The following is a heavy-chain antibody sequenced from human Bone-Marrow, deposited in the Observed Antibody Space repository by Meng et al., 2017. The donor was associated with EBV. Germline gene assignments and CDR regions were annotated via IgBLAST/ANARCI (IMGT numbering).Heavy chain of an antibody. CDR1: GGSFSGYY. Sequence: QVQLQQWGAGLLKPSETLSLTCAVYGGSFSGYYWSWIRQPPGKGLEWIGEINHSGSTNYNPSLKSRVTISVDTSKNQFSLNLSSVTAADTAVYYCARGGFLTGTRGWCDPWGQGTLVTVSS. CDR3: ARGGFLTGTRGWCDP. D-gene: IGHD1-20*01. V-gene: IGHV4-34*01. J-gene: IGHJ5*02. CDR2: INHSGST.